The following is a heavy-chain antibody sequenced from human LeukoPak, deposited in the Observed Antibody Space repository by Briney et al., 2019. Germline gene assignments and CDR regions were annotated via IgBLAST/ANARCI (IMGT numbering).Heavy chain of an antibody. CDR1: GFTFSSYA. J-gene: IGHJ5*02. D-gene: IGHD1-26*01. V-gene: IGHV3-30*04. Sequence: PGGSLRLSCAASGFTFSSYAMHWVRQAPGKGLEWVAVISYDGSNKYYADSVKGRFTISRDNSKNTLYLQMNSLRAEDTAVYYCARAGSRNWFDPWGQGTLVTVSS. CDR3: ARAGSRNWFDP. CDR2: ISYDGSNK.